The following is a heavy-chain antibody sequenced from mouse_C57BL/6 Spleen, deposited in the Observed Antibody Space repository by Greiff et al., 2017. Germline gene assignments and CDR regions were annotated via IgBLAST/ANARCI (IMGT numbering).Heavy chain of an antibody. V-gene: IGHV1-50*01. CDR1: GYTFTSYW. Sequence: QVQLQQPGAELVKPGASVKLSCKASGYTFTSYWMPWVKQRPGQGLEWIGEIDPSDSYTNYNQKFKGKATLTVDTSSSTAYMQLSSLTSEDSAVYYCARGAAQATSAMDYWGQGTSVTVSS. J-gene: IGHJ4*01. CDR2: IDPSDSYT. D-gene: IGHD3-2*02. CDR3: ARGAAQATSAMDY.